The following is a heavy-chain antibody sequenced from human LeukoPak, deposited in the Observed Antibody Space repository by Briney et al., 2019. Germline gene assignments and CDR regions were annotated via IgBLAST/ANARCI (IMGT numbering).Heavy chain of an antibody. CDR2: ISYTGTYI. D-gene: IGHD1-26*01. CDR1: AFSLNAYN. V-gene: IGHV3-21*04. CDR3: VRDRGTYRPIDY. Sequence: GGSLRLSCAASAFSLNAYNMSWVRQAPGKGLEWVSSISYTGTYIYYADSVKGRFTISRDNAQNSLYLQMNSLRAEGTAIYYCVRDRGTYRPIDYWGQGTLVTVSS. J-gene: IGHJ4*02.